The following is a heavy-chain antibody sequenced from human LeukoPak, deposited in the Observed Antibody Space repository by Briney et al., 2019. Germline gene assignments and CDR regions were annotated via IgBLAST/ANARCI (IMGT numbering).Heavy chain of an antibody. D-gene: IGHD5-12*01. J-gene: IGHJ6*03. V-gene: IGHV3-48*01. CDR2: ISSSSTI. CDR1: GFTFSSYS. CDR3: ARDKRGYSGYDIYYYYYMDV. Sequence: GGSLRLSCAASGFTFSSYSMNWVRQAPGKGLEWVSYISSSSTIYYADSVKGRFTISRDNAKNSLYLQMNSLRAEDTAVYYCARDKRGYSGYDIYYYYYMDVWGKGTTVTVSS.